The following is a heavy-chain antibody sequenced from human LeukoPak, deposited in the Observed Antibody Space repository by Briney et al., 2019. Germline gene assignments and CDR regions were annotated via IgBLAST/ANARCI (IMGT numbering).Heavy chain of an antibody. CDR2: IYYSGST. Sequence: SETLSLTCTVSGGSISSYYWSWIRQPPGKGLEWIGSIYYSGSTYYNPSLRSRVTMSVDTSKNQFSLTLSSVTAADTAVYYCARAFVRGVSSYYFYMDVWGKGATVTISS. CDR3: ARAFVRGVSSYYFYMDV. V-gene: IGHV4-59*01. D-gene: IGHD3-10*01. J-gene: IGHJ6*03. CDR1: GGSISSYY.